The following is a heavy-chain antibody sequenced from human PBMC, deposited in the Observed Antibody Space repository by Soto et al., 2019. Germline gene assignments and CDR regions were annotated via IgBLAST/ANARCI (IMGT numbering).Heavy chain of an antibody. D-gene: IGHD1-7*01. Sequence: QVQLVQSGAEVKKPGSSVKVSCKASRGTFSSYAISWVRQAPGQGLEWMGGIIPIFGTANYAQKFQGRVTITADESTSTAYMELSSLRSEDTAVYYCARDHITGTTWYYYYGMDVWGQGTTVTVSS. J-gene: IGHJ6*02. V-gene: IGHV1-69*01. CDR1: RGTFSSYA. CDR3: ARDHITGTTWYYYYGMDV. CDR2: IIPIFGTA.